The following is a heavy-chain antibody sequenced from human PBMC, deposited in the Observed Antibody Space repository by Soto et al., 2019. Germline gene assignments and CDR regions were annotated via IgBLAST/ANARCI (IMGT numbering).Heavy chain of an antibody. D-gene: IGHD6-19*01. Sequence: GGSLRLSCAASVFTFSSYAMIWVRQAPGKGLEWVSAISGSGGSTYYADSVKGRFTISRDNSKNTLYLQMNSLRAEDTAVYYCAKDGWGQWLVPACLDYWGQGTLVTVSS. CDR1: VFTFSSYA. J-gene: IGHJ4*02. V-gene: IGHV3-23*01. CDR3: AKDGWGQWLVPACLDY. CDR2: ISGSGGST.